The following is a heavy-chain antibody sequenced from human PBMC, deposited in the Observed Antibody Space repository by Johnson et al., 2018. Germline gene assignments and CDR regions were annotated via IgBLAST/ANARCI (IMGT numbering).Heavy chain of an antibody. CDR2: ISNDGSKK. D-gene: IGHD3-3*01. CDR1: RFTFSGYG. Sequence: VQLQESGGDVVQPGRSLRLSCVASRFTFSGYGMHWVRQTPGKGLEWVTGISNDGSKKYFVDSVKGRFTISRDNSKNTLALEMNSRRVEDTAMYYCAKGGGIRACYEGSGCDIWGQGTMVTVSS. V-gene: IGHV3-30*18. J-gene: IGHJ3*02. CDR3: AKGGGIRACYEGSGCDI.